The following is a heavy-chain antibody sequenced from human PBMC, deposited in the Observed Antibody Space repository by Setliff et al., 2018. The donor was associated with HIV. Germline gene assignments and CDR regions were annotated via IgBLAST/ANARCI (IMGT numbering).Heavy chain of an antibody. CDR1: GFTFGDSV. Sequence: KPGGSLRLSCKGSGFTFGDSVMSWFRQAPGKGLEWVGFIRGKAYGGTTQYAASVKDRFTISRDDSKSIAYLQMNSLKTDDTAVYYCTRRYYDNSGSFRYWGQGTLVTVSS. CDR3: TRRYYDNSGSFRY. CDR2: IRGKAYGGTT. J-gene: IGHJ4*02. V-gene: IGHV3-49*05. D-gene: IGHD3-22*01.